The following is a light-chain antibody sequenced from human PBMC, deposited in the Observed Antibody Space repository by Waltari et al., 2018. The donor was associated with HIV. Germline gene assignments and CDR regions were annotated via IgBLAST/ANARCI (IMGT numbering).Light chain of an antibody. Sequence: QPVVPQEASLTVSPGGPVALTCVSSPGVVTRVHCPYWFQGRPGQAPKTLIFDSNNRYSWTPARFAGSFLGGKAALTLTGALPEDEADYYCLLSYGGDLVFGGGTKLTVL. CDR1: PGVVTRVHC. V-gene: IGLV7-46*01. CDR2: DSN. J-gene: IGLJ2*01. CDR3: LLSYGGDLV.